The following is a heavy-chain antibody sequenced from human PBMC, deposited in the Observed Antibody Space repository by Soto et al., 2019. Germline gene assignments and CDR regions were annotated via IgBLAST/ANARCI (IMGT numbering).Heavy chain of an antibody. CDR2: IYHSGST. D-gene: IGHD3-16*01. V-gene: IGHV4-30-2*01. CDR3: ARGGGRYYGMDV. J-gene: IGHJ6*02. CDR1: GGSISSGGYS. Sequence: SETLSLTCAVSGGSISSGGYSWSWIRQPPGKGLEWIGYIYHSGSTYYNPSLKSRVTISVDRSKNQFSLKLSSVTAADTAVYYCARGGGRYYGMDVWGQGTTVTVAS.